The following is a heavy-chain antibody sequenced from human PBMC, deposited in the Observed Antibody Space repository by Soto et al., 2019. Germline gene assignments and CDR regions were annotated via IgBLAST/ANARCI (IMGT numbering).Heavy chain of an antibody. D-gene: IGHD3-3*01. CDR1: GGSISSYY. CDR3: ASGPSDYDFWSGYWGGFDY. V-gene: IGHV4-59*08. J-gene: IGHJ4*02. CDR2: IYYSGST. Sequence: SETLSLTCTVSGGSISSYYWSWIRQPPGKGLEWIGYIYYSGSTNYNPSLKSRVTISVDTSKNQFSLKLSSVTAADTAVYYCASGPSDYDFWSGYWGGFDYWGQGTLVTVSS.